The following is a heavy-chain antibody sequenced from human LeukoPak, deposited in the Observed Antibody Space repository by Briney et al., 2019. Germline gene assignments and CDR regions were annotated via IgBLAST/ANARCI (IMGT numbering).Heavy chain of an antibody. Sequence: SETLSLTCTVSGGSISSSSYFWGWIRQPPGKGLEWIGSIYYSGSTYYNPSLKSRVTISVDTSNNQFSLKLSSVTAADTAVYYCARRMTQTRSLDYWGQGTLVTVSS. V-gene: IGHV4-39*01. CDR2: IYYSGST. D-gene: IGHD2-21*02. CDR3: ARRMTQTRSLDY. CDR1: GGSISSSSYF. J-gene: IGHJ4*02.